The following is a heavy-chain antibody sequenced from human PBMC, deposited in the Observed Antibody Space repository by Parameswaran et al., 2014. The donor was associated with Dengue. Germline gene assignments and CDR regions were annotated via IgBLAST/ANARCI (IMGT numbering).Heavy chain of an antibody. CDR2: IYWNDDK. D-gene: IGHD3-10*01. V-gene: IGHV2-5*01. CDR1: G. CDR3: AHSSYGSGFDY. Sequence: GARWIRQPPGKALEWLALIYWNDDKRYSPSLKSRLTITKGTSKSRVVLTMTNMDPVDTATYYCAHSSYGSGFDYWGQGTLVTVSS. J-gene: IGHJ4*02.